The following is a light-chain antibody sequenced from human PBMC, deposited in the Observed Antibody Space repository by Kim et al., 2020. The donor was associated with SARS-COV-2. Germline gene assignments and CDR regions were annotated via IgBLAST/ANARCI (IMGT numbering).Light chain of an antibody. V-gene: IGLV3-19*01. CDR3: NSRDTSGNLVV. CDR1: KLRRDY. Sequence: SSELTQDPAVSVALGQTVRITCQGDKLRRDYASWFQQKPGQAPILVIYGKNNRPSGIPDRFSGSNSGNTASLTITGAQAEDEADYYYNSRDTSGNLVVFGGGTQLTVL. CDR2: GKN. J-gene: IGLJ2*01.